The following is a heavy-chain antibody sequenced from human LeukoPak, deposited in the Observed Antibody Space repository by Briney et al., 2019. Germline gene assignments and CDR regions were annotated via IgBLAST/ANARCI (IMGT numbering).Heavy chain of an antibody. D-gene: IGHD6-13*01. CDR3: ARDRAAAGTYIDY. J-gene: IGHJ4*02. CDR1: GFTFSSYA. CDR2: ISGSGGST. V-gene: IGHV3-23*01. Sequence: GGSLRLSCAASGFTFSSYAMSWVRQAPGKGLEWVSAISGSGGSTYYADSVKGRFTISRDNSKNTLYLQMNSLRAEDTAVYYCARDRAAAGTYIDYWGQGTLVTVSS.